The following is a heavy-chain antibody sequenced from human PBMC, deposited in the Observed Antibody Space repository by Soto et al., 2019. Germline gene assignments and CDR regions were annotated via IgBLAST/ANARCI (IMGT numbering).Heavy chain of an antibody. V-gene: IGHV1-3*01. D-gene: IGHD6-19*01. CDR1: GYTFTKFH. Sequence: ASVKVSCKASGYTFTKFHIHWVRQAPGQGLEWMGMINASGGNTKYSQRFQGRVTITGDTSASTAYMELSSLRSEDTAVYYCRIAVAGLNLDYWGQGTLVTVSS. CDR2: INASGGNT. CDR3: RIAVAGLNLDY. J-gene: IGHJ4*02.